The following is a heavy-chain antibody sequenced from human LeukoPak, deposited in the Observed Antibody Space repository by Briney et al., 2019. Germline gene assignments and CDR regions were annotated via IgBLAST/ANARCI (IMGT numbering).Heavy chain of an antibody. CDR1: GFTFSSYA. V-gene: IGHV3-23*01. CDR3: ARARETRWLQLKPNFDY. Sequence: GGSLRLSCAASGFTFSSYAMSWVRQAPGKGLEWVSAISGSGGSTYYADSVKGRFTISRDNSKNTLYLQMNSLRAEDTAVYYCARARETRWLQLKPNFDYWGQGTLVTVSS. CDR2: ISGSGGST. D-gene: IGHD5-24*01. J-gene: IGHJ4*02.